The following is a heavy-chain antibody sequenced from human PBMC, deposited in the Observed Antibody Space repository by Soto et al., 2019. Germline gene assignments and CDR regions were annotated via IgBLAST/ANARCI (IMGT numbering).Heavy chain of an antibody. CDR2: INPSGGST. CDR3: ARSPPSLAVAGMSDWFDP. Sequence: ASVKVSCKASGYTFTSYYMHWVRQAPGQGLEWTGIINPSGGSTSYAQKFQGRVTMTRDTSTSTVYMELSSLRSEDTAVYYCARSPPSLAVAGMSDWFDPWGQGTLVTVSS. CDR1: GYTFTSYY. V-gene: IGHV1-46*01. D-gene: IGHD6-19*01. J-gene: IGHJ5*02.